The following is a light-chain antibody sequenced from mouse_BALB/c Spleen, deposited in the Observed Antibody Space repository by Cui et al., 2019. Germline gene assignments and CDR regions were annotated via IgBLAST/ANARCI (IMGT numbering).Light chain of an antibody. Sequence: DIQMTQTTSSLSASLGDRVTISCSASQGISNYLNWYQQKPDGTVKLLIYYTSSLHSGVPSRFIGSGSGTYYSLTISNLEPEDIATYYCHLYSKLPYTFGGGTKLEIK. CDR3: HLYSKLPYT. V-gene: IGKV10-94*01. CDR2: YTS. CDR1: QGISNY. J-gene: IGKJ2*01.